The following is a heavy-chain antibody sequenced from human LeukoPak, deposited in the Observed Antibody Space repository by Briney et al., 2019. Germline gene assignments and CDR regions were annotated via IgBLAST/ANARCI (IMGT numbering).Heavy chain of an antibody. J-gene: IGHJ4*02. CDR2: INQGGSEN. D-gene: IGHD2-2*01. CDR3: ARGPLGYCSVTSCSFDS. V-gene: IGHV3-7*01. CDR1: GFTFNSYW. Sequence: GGSLRLSCAASGFTFNSYWMSWVRQAPGKGLEWVANINQGGSENYYLDSVKGRFTISRDDAKNSLYLQMNSLRAEDTAVYYCARGPLGYCSVTSCSFDSWGQGTLVTVSS.